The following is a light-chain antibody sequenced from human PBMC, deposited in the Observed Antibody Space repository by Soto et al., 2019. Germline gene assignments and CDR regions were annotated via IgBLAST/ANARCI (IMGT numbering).Light chain of an antibody. CDR2: KAS. V-gene: IGKV1-5*03. CDR1: QSISIW. CDR3: QQYNNWPPWT. Sequence: DIQMTQSPSTLSASVGDRVTITCRASQSISIWLAWYQQKPGKAPKILIYKASSLESGVPSRFSRSGSGTEFTLTISSLQPEDFAVYYCQQYNNWPPWTFGQGTKVDIK. J-gene: IGKJ1*01.